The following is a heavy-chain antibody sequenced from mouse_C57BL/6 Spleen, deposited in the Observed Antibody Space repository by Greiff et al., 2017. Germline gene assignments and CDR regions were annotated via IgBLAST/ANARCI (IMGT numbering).Heavy chain of an antibody. CDR3: ARPRGYAWFAY. Sequence: VQLKESGGGLVKPGGSLKLSCAASGFTFSDYGMHWVRQAPEKGLVWVAYISSGSSTIYYADTVKGRFTISSDNAKNTLFLQMTSLRSEDTAMYYCARPRGYAWFAYWGQGTLVTVSA. J-gene: IGHJ3*01. V-gene: IGHV5-17*01. D-gene: IGHD2-2*01. CDR1: GFTFSDYG. CDR2: ISSGSSTI.